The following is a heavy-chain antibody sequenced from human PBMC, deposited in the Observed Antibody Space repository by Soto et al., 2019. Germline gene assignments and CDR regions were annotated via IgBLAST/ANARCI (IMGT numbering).Heavy chain of an antibody. CDR2: IYYSGST. CDR3: ARCSTSAAPEYWFDP. J-gene: IGHJ5*02. Sequence: PSETLSLTCTVSGGSISSYYWSWIRQPPGKGLEWIGYIYYSGSTYYNPSLKSRVTISVDTSKNQFSLKLSSVTAADTAVYYCARCSTSAAPEYWFDPWGQGTLVTVSS. CDR1: GGSISSYY. D-gene: IGHD2-2*01. V-gene: IGHV4-59*04.